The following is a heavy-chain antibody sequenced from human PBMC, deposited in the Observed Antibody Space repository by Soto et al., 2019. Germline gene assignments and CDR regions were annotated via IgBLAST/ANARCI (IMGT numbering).Heavy chain of an antibody. D-gene: IGHD3-3*01. Sequence: ASVKVSCKASGYTFTGYYMHWVRQAPGQGLEGMGWINPNSGGTNYAQKFQGRVTMTRDTSISTAYMELSRLRSDDTAVYYCARDRQWGYFFWSGYLENYSSYGVDVWGQGTTVT. J-gene: IGHJ6*02. CDR2: INPNSGGT. CDR3: ARDRQWGYFFWSGYLENYSSYGVDV. V-gene: IGHV1-2*02. CDR1: GYTFTGYY.